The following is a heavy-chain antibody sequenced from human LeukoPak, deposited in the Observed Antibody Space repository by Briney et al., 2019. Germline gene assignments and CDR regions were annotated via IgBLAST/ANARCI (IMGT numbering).Heavy chain of an antibody. Sequence: GGSLRLSCAASGFTFSTYWMTWVRQAPGKGLEWVAVISYDGSSKYYADSVKGRFTISRDNSKNTLYLQMNSLRAEDTAVYYCARARSSYGYGDAFDIWGQGTMVTVSS. D-gene: IGHD5-18*01. CDR3: ARARSSYGYGDAFDI. CDR1: GFTFSTYW. CDR2: ISYDGSSK. V-gene: IGHV3-30*03. J-gene: IGHJ3*02.